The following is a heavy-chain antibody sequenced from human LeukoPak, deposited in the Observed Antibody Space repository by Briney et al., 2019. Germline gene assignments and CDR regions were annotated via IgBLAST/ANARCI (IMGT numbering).Heavy chain of an antibody. D-gene: IGHD3-3*01. CDR2: IYYSGST. CDR1: GGSISSRSYH. CDR3: ARTIFGVVIKPSIAFDI. Sequence: SDTLSLTCTVSGGSISSRSYHWGWIRQPPGKGLEWIGSIYYSGSTYYNPSLKSRVTIFVDTSKNQFSLKLSSVTAADTAVYYCARTIFGVVIKPSIAFDIWGQGTMVTVSS. J-gene: IGHJ3*02. V-gene: IGHV4-39*01.